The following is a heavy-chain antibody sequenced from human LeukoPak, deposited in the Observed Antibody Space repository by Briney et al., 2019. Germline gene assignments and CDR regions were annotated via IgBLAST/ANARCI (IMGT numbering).Heavy chain of an antibody. D-gene: IGHD1-26*01. CDR2: IYYSGST. CDR1: GGSISSSSYY. V-gene: IGHV4-39*01. CDR3: ATSYYTYYYYYMDV. Sequence: SETLSLTCTVSGGSISSSSYYWGWIRQPPGKGLEWIGNIYYSGSTYYNPSLKSRVTISVDTSKNQFSLKLSSVTAADTAVYFCATSYYTYYYYYMDVWGXGTTVTVSS. J-gene: IGHJ6*03.